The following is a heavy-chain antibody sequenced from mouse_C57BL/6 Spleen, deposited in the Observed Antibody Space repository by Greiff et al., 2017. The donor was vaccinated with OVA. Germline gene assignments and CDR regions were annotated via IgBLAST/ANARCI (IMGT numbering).Heavy chain of an antibody. CDR3: ARGGHYSNYHWYFDV. CDR1: GYTFTSYW. V-gene: IGHV1-69*01. CDR2: IDPSDSYT. J-gene: IGHJ1*03. D-gene: IGHD2-5*01. Sequence: VQLQQPGAELVMPGASVKLSCMASGYTFTSYWMHWVKQRPGQGLEWIGEIDPSDSYTNYNQKFKGKSTLTVDKSSSTAYMQLSSLTSEDSAVYYGARGGHYSNYHWYFDVWGTGTTVTVSS.